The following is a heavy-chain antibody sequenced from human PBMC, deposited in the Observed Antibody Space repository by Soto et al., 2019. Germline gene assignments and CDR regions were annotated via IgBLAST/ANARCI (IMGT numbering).Heavy chain of an antibody. CDR2: ISWDGGST. CDR1: GFTFDDYT. CDR3: ANGHRKYGSGTPGDYHSGMDV. V-gene: IGHV3-43*01. D-gene: IGHD3-10*01. Sequence: GGSLRLSCAASGFTFDDYTMHWVRQAPGKGLEWVSLISWDGGSTYYADSVKGRFTISRDNSKNSLYLQMNSLRTEDTSLYYCANGHRKYGSGTPGDYHSGMDVWGQGTTVTVSS. J-gene: IGHJ6*02.